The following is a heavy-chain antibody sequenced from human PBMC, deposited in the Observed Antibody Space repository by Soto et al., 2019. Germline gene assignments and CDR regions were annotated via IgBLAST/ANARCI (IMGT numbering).Heavy chain of an antibody. J-gene: IGHJ6*02. CDR2: IMPIFATP. CDR3: ARDKDRQQLGGNYYYILDV. Sequence: QVQLMQSGAEVKKPGSSVKVCCKASGGTLSTSAISWVRQTPGEGLEWVGGIMPIFATPDYAQKFQGRVTISADESTATAYLELTSLTTVDTAVYYCARDKDRQQLGGNYYYILDVWGQGTAITVSS. CDR1: GGTLSTSA. D-gene: IGHD3-3*02. V-gene: IGHV1-69*01.